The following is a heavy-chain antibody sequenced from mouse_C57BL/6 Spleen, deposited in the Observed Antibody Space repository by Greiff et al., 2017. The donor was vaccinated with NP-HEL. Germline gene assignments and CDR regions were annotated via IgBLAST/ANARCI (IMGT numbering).Heavy chain of an antibody. J-gene: IGHJ1*03. V-gene: IGHV1-15*01. Sequence: QVQLQQSGAELVRPGASVTLSCKASGYTFTDYEMHWVKQTPVHGLEWIGAIDPETGGTAYNQKFKGKAILTADKSSSTAYMELRSLTSEDSAVYYCTRPDGYYWYFDVWGTGTTVTVSS. CDR1: GYTFTDYE. D-gene: IGHD2-3*01. CDR3: TRPDGYYWYFDV. CDR2: IDPETGGT.